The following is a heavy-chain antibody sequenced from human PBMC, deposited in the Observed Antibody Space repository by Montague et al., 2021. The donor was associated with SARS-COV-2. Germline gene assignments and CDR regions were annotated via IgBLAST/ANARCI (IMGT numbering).Heavy chain of an antibody. D-gene: IGHD3-3*01. CDR1: GGAISTYF. J-gene: IGHJ4*02. Sequence: SETLSLTCTVSGGAISTYFWSWIRQPPGKGLERIGYIFYSGSTNYSPSLKSRITISVDTSKNQFSLRLTSVTAADTAIYYCARDRQLYNSHSGFDSWGQGILVTVSS. V-gene: IGHV4-59*01. CDR3: ARDRQLYNSHSGFDS. CDR2: IFYSGST.